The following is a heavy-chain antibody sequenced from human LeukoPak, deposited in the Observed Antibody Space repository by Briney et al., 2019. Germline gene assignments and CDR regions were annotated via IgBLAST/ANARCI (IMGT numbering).Heavy chain of an antibody. CDR1: GFTFSNAW. CDR3: TTDQLTRYSYESLMLDI. V-gene: IGHV3-15*01. Sequence: GGSLRLSCAASGFTFSNAWMSWVRQAPGKGLEWVGRIKSKTDGGTTDYAAPVKGRFTISRDDSKNTLYLQMNSLKTEDTAVYYCTTDQLTRYSYESLMLDIWGQGTRVTVSS. D-gene: IGHD5-18*01. CDR2: IKSKTDGGTT. J-gene: IGHJ3*02.